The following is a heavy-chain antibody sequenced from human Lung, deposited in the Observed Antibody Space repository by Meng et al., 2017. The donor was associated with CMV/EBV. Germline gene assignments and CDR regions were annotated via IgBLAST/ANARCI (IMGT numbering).Heavy chain of an antibody. CDR2: ISGSGGST. CDR1: GFAFSSYA. D-gene: IGHD3-3*01. J-gene: IGHJ4*02. V-gene: IGHV3-23*01. CDR3: ADGSDYYPFNY. Sequence: GESXKISCAASGFAFSSYAMSWVRQAPGKGMEWVSGISGSGGSTYYEDSVKGRFTISRDNSKNTLYLQMNGLTAADTAVYYCADGSDYYPFNYWGQGTLVTVSS.